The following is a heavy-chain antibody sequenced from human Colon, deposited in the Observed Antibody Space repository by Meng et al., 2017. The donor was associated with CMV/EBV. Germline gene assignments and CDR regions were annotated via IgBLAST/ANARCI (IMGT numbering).Heavy chain of an antibody. CDR1: GLNFSSHG. D-gene: IGHD5-12*01. V-gene: IGHV3-33*01. J-gene: IGHJ5*01. CDR2: IWYNGRDS. CDR3: ARDGFTGYAGWFDS. Sequence: GESLKISCVASGLNFSSHGMHWVRQPPGKGPEWVAVIWYNGRDSYYAASVKGRFTISRDNSKNTLYLQMNSLRVEDTAVYYCARDGFTGYAGWFDSWGQGTLVTVSS.